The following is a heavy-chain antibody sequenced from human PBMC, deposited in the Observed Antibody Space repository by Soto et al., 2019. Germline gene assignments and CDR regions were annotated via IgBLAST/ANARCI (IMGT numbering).Heavy chain of an antibody. CDR1: GGTFSSYA. V-gene: IGHV1-69*13. D-gene: IGHD6-19*01. J-gene: IGHJ6*02. Sequence: GASVKVSCKASGGTFSSYAISWVRQAPGQGLEWMGGIIPIFGTANYAQKFQGRVTITADESTSTAYMELSSLRSEDTAVYYCAGAHTPYSSGCYSDYYYGMDVGGQGTRVTFSS. CDR2: IIPIFGTA. CDR3: AGAHTPYSSGCYSDYYYGMDV.